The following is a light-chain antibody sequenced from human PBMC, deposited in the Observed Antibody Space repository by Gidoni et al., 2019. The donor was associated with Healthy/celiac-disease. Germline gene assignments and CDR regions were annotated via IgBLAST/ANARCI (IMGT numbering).Light chain of an antibody. CDR2: DAS. V-gene: IGKV1-33*01. Sequence: DIQMTQSPSSLSASVGDRVTITCQASQDISNYLNWYQQKTGKAPKLLIYDASNLETGVPTRFSGSGSGTDFTFNISSLQPEDMATYYCQQYDNLLTFGGGTKVEIK. J-gene: IGKJ4*01. CDR3: QQYDNLLT. CDR1: QDISNY.